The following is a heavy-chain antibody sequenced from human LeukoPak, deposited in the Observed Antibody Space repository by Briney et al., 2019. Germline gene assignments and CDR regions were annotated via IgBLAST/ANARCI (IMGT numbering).Heavy chain of an antibody. J-gene: IGHJ4*02. CDR2: MSSSSGLI. Sequence: GGSLRLSCAASGFTFSRYSMNWVRQAPGKGLEWVSSMSSSSGLIYYGDSVKGRFTVSRDNAKRSLYLQMNSLRADDTDVYYCTREFDGSASGAGYWGQGTLVTVSS. V-gene: IGHV3-21*01. D-gene: IGHD2-15*01. CDR3: TREFDGSASGAGY. CDR1: GFTFSRYS.